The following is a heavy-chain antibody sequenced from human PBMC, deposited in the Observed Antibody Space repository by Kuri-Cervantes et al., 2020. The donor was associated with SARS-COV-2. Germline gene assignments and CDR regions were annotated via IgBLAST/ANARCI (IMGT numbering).Heavy chain of an antibody. D-gene: IGHD3-10*01. CDR2: IRYDGSNK. Sequence: GESLKISCAASGFTFSSYGMHWVRQAPGKGLEWVAFIRYDGSNKYYADSVKGRFTISRDNSKNTLYLQMNSLRAEDTAVYYCAKVMGRNTMVRGKNPDALDFWGQGTMVTVSS. V-gene: IGHV3-30*02. CDR1: GFTFSSYG. J-gene: IGHJ3*01. CDR3: AKVMGRNTMVRGKNPDALDF.